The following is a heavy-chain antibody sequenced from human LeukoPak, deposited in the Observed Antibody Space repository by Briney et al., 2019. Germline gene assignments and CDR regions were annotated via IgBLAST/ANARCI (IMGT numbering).Heavy chain of an antibody. J-gene: IGHJ6*02. CDR3: ATDGAYSSSWRGYYYYGMDV. V-gene: IGHV1-24*01. Sequence: GASVKVSCKASGYTFTGYYMHWVRQAPGKGLEWMGGFDPEDGETIYAQKFQGRVTMTEDTSTDTAYMELSSLRSEDTAVYYCATDGAYSSSWRGYYYYGMDVWGQGTTVTVSS. D-gene: IGHD6-6*01. CDR2: FDPEDGET. CDR1: GYTFTGYY.